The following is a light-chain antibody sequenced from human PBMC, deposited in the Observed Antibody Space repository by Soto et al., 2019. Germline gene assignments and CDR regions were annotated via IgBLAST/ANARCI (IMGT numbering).Light chain of an antibody. J-gene: IGLJ1*01. CDR3: AAWDAGLSGYV. Sequence: QSALTQPPSASGSPGQSVTISCTGTLSDIGAYDLVSWYQQLPGTAPTLLIYRNNQRPSGVPDRFSGSKSGTSASLAISGLRSEDEADYYCAAWDAGLSGYVFGTGTKLTVL. CDR2: RNN. V-gene: IGLV1-47*01. CDR1: LSDIGAYDL.